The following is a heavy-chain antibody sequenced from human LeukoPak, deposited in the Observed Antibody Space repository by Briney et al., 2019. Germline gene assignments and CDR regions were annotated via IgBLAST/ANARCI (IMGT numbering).Heavy chain of an antibody. CDR1: GGSISSYS. Sequence: SETLSLTCTASGGSISSYSWSWIRQPAGKGLEWIGRIYASGSTNYNPSLKSRVTMSVDTSKNQFSLKLSSVTAADTAVYYCARSDVYGDFFDYWGQGTLVTVSA. V-gene: IGHV4-4*07. D-gene: IGHD4-17*01. CDR2: IYASGST. J-gene: IGHJ4*02. CDR3: ARSDVYGDFFDY.